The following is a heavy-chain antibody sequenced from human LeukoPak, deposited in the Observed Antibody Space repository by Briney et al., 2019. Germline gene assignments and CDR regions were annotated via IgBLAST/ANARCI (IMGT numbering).Heavy chain of an antibody. CDR2: IKQDGGEK. D-gene: IGHD3-10*01. V-gene: IGHV3-7*01. CDR3: ARDFLGSYYIPEY. J-gene: IGHJ4*02. Sequence: PGGSLRLSCTASGFSFSTYWMAWVRQAPGKGLEWVANIKQDGGEKYYVDSVKGRFTISRDNAKNSLYLQMNSLRAEDTAVYYCARDFLGSYYIPEYWGQGTLVTVSP. CDR1: GFSFSTYW.